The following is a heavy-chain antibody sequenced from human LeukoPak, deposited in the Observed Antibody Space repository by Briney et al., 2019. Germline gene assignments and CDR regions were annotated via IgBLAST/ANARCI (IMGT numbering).Heavy chain of an antibody. V-gene: IGHV3-73*01. Sequence: PGGSLRLSCAASGFTFSGSAMHWVRQASGKGLEWVGRIRSKANSYATAYAASVKGRFTISRDDSKNTAYLQMNSLKTEDTAVYYCTRRQDSCSWLDYYYGMDVWGQGTTVTVSS. CDR1: GFTFSGSA. CDR3: TRRQDSCSWLDYYYGMDV. CDR2: IRSKANSYAT. J-gene: IGHJ6*02. D-gene: IGHD6-13*01.